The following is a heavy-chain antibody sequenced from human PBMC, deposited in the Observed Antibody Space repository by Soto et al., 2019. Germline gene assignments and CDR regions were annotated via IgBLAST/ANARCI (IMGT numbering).Heavy chain of an antibody. CDR2: IYPGDSDT. Sequence: PGESLKISCKGSGYSFTSYWIGWVRQMPGKGLEWMGIIYPGDSDTRYSPSFQGQVTISADKSISTAYLQWSSLKASDTAMYYCARAGAPYRYYGSGSDPYYYYYGMDVWGQGTTVTVSS. CDR1: GYSFTSYW. J-gene: IGHJ6*02. CDR3: ARAGAPYRYYGSGSDPYYYYYGMDV. D-gene: IGHD3-10*01. V-gene: IGHV5-51*01.